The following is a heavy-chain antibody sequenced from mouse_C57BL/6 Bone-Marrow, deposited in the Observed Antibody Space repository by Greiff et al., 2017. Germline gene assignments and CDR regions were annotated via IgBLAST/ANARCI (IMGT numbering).Heavy chain of an antibody. Sequence: VQLQESGAELVRPGASVTLSCKASGYTFTDYEMHWVKQTPVHGLEWIGAIDPETGGSASNQKLKGKARLTADKTDSTAYIELRSLPSEDSAVYYCTRNRDRFAYWGQGTLVTVTA. CDR1: GYTFTDYE. J-gene: IGHJ3*01. V-gene: IGHV1-15*01. D-gene: IGHD4-1*02. CDR2: IDPETGGS. CDR3: TRNRDRFAY.